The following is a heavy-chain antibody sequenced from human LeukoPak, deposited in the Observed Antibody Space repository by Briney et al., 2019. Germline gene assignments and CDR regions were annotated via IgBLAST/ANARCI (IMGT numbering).Heavy chain of an antibody. CDR3: YYDSSGYSYSSDY. V-gene: IGHV1-3*01. D-gene: IGHD3-22*01. CDR2: INAGNGNT. J-gene: IGHJ4*02. Sequence: GASVTVSCKASGYTFTSYAMHWVRQAPGQRLEWMGWINAGNGNTKYSQKFQGRVTITRDTSASTAYMELSSLRSEDTAVYYCYYDSSGYSYSSDYWGQGTLVTVSS. CDR1: GYTFTSYA.